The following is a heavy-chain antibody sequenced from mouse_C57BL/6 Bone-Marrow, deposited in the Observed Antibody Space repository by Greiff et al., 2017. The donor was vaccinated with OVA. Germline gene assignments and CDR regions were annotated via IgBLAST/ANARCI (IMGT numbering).Heavy chain of an antibody. CDR3: ARRGSGYYFDY. V-gene: IGHV1-42*01. CDR1: GYSFTGYY. CDR2: INPSTGGT. Sequence: VQLKQSGPELVKPGASVKISCKASGYSFTGYYMNWVKQSPEKSLEWIGEINPSTGGTTYNQKFKAKATLTVDKSSSTAYMQLKSLTSEDSAVYYCARRGSGYYFDYWGQGTTLTVSS. J-gene: IGHJ2*01. D-gene: IGHD3-2*02.